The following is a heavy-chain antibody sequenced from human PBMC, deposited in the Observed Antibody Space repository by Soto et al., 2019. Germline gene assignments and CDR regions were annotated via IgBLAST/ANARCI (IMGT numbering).Heavy chain of an antibody. Sequence: SETLSLTCTVSGGSISSGGYYWSWIRQHPGKGLEWIGYIYYSGSTYYNPSLKSRVTISVDTSKNQFSLKLSSVTAADTAVYYCARDTLVRHGGYDLDYYYYYMDVWGKGTTVTVSS. V-gene: IGHV4-31*03. J-gene: IGHJ6*03. D-gene: IGHD5-12*01. CDR1: GGSISSGGYY. CDR3: ARDTLVRHGGYDLDYYYYYMDV. CDR2: IYYSGST.